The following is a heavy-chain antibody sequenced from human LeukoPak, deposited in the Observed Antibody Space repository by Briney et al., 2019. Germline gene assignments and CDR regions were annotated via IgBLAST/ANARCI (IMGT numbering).Heavy chain of an antibody. D-gene: IGHD3-16*01. V-gene: IGHV3-74*01. CDR3: ASAYYHYYFDY. Sequence: GGSLRLSCAASGFTFRSYWMHWVRHAPGKGLVWVSRINGDGGSTSYADSVKGRFTISRDNAKNTLYLQMNSLRAEDSAVYYCASAYYHYYFDYWGQGTLVTVSS. J-gene: IGHJ4*02. CDR2: INGDGGST. CDR1: GFTFRSYW.